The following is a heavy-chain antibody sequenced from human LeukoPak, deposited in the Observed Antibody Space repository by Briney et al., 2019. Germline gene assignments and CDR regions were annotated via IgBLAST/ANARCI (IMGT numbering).Heavy chain of an antibody. J-gene: IGHJ5*02. D-gene: IGHD3-3*01. CDR2: IYHSGNT. V-gene: IGHV4-38-2*02. CDR1: SYSISSGYY. CDR3: ARVPHGETIFGVVLYWFDP. Sequence: SETLSLTCTVPSYSISSGYYWGWIRQPPGKGLEWIGSIYHSGNTYYNPSLKSRVTISVDTSKNQFSLKLSSVTAADTAVYYCARVPHGETIFGVVLYWFDPWGQGTLVTVSS.